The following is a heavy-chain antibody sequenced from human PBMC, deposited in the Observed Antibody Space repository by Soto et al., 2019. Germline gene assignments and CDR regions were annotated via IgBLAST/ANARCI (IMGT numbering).Heavy chain of an antibody. D-gene: IGHD6-13*01. J-gene: IGHJ4*02. V-gene: IGHV1-2*02. CDR2: INPNSGDP. Sequence: ASVKVSCKASGYTLSDYYVPWVRQAPGQGLEWMGWINPNSGDPNYAQKFQGRVTMTRDTSINTAYMELRWLRSEDTAVYYCTREGGGIAAAGAGYDAFDIWGQGNRGTFAS. CDR1: GYTLSDYY. CDR3: TREGGGIAAAGAGYDAFDI.